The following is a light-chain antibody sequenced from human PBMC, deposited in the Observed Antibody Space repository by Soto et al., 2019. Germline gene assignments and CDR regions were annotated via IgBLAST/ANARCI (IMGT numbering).Light chain of an antibody. CDR3: GSYTVASGV. J-gene: IGLJ1*01. V-gene: IGLV2-8*01. Sequence: QSVLTQPPSASGSPGQSVTISCTGTSSDVGAYIYVSWYQQHPGKAPKLIIYEVNKRPSGVPDRFSGSKSGNTASLTVSLAQGVGEGVNVSGSYTVASGVLGAGTK. CDR1: SSDVGAYIY. CDR2: EVN.